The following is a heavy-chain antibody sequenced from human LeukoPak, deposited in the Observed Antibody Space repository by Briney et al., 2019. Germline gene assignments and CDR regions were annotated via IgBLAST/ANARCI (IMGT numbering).Heavy chain of an antibody. V-gene: IGHV1-8*03. J-gene: IGHJ5*02. D-gene: IGHD5-12*01. CDR2: MNPNSGNT. Sequence: ASVKVSCKASGYTFTSYGISWVRQAPGQGLEWMGWMNPNSGNTGYAQKFQGRVTITRNTSISTAYMELSSLRSEDTAVYYCARVGTRRGNWFDPWGQGTLVTVSS. CDR3: ARVGTRRGNWFDP. CDR1: GYTFTSYG.